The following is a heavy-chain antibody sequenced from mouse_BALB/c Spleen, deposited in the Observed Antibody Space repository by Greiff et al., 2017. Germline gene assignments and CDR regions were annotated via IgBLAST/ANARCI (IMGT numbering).Heavy chain of an antibody. J-gene: IGHJ3*01. CDR3: ARGKYGNYGGFAY. D-gene: IGHD2-10*02. CDR2: INPYNDGT. Sequence: VQLKESGPELVKPGASVKMSCKASGYTFTSYVMHWVKQKPGQGLEWIGYINPYNDGTKYNEKFKGKATLTSDKSSSTAYMELSSLTSEDSAVYYCARGKYGNYGGFAYWGQGTLVTVSA. CDR1: GYTFTSYV. V-gene: IGHV1-14*01.